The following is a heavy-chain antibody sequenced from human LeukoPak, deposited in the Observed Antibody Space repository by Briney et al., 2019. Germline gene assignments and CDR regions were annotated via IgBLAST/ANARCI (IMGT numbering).Heavy chain of an antibody. CDR2: IKQDGSVK. CDR3: ARDPESSAFDL. V-gene: IGHV3-7*01. CDR1: GCTFSTYW. D-gene: IGHD5/OR15-5a*01. Sequence: GGSLRLSCAASGCTFSTYWMSWVRQTPEKGLEFVANIKQDGSVKNYMDSLKGRSTISRDNARESLYLEINSLRADDTAVHYCARDPESSAFDLWGQGALVTVSS. J-gene: IGHJ4*02.